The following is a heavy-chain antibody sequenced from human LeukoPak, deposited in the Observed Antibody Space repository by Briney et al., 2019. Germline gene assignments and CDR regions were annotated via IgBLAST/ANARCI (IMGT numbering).Heavy chain of an antibody. CDR1: GYTFTGYY. CDR3: ARDFYDSHWYLHNWFDP. CDR2: INPNSGDT. V-gene: IGHV1-2*02. D-gene: IGHD2-8*02. J-gene: IGHJ5*02. Sequence: GASVKVSCKASGYTFTGYYMHWVRQAPGQGLEWMGWINPNSGDTNYQGRVTMTRDTSIRSAYMELSRLRSDDTAVYYCARDFYDSHWYLHNWFDPWGQGTLVTVSS.